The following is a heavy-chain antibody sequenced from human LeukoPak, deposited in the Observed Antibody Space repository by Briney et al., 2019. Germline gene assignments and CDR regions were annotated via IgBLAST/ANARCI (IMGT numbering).Heavy chain of an antibody. CDR3: ARDRGCNNGVCYRDFDY. D-gene: IGHD2-8*01. CDR2: IYNSGST. J-gene: IGHJ4*02. V-gene: IGHV4-59*01. Sequence: SQSQSPAYTDACASISRYYWSWIRQPPGKGLEWIVYIYNSGSTKYNPSLKRRVTISVDTSKNQFSLKLSSVTAADTAVYYCARDRGCNNGVCYRDFDYWGQGTLVTVTS. CDR1: CASISRYY.